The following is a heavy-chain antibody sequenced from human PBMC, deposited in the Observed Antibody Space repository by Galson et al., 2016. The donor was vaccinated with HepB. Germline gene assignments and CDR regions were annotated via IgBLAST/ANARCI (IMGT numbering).Heavy chain of an antibody. CDR2: ISYDAMNV. J-gene: IGHJ4*02. V-gene: IGHV3-30*03. CDR1: GFTLSNSA. Sequence: SLRLSCAASGFTLSNSAMHWVRQAPGKGLEWVAKISYDAMNVYYAESLRGRSAISRDYSKNALYLEMNSLRVEDTAVYYCAADATTVVTAFDYWGQGTLVTVSS. D-gene: IGHD2-21*02. CDR3: AADATTVVTAFDY.